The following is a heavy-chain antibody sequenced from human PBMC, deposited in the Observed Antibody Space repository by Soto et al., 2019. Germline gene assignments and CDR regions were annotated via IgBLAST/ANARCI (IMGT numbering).Heavy chain of an antibody. CDR2: IYHSGST. D-gene: IGHD3-10*01. CDR3: ALQDYRFGELLVY. CDR1: SGSISSSNW. J-gene: IGHJ4*02. V-gene: IGHV4-4*02. Sequence: SETLSLTCAVSSGSISSSNWWSWVRQPPGKGLEWIGEIYHSGSTNYNPSLKSRVTISVDKSKNQFSLKLSSVTAADTAVYYCALQDYRFGELLVYWGQGTLVTVSS.